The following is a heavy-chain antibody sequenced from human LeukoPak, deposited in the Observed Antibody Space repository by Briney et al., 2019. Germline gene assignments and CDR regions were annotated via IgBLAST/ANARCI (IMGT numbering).Heavy chain of an antibody. D-gene: IGHD2-15*01. CDR2: ISYDGSNK. V-gene: IGHV3-30-3*01. J-gene: IGHJ6*02. CDR3: AREMVVAATGADYYGMDV. CDR1: GFTFSSYA. Sequence: GGSLRLSCAASGFTFSSYAMHWVRQAPGKGLEWVAVISYDGSNKYYADSVKGRFTISRDNSKNTLYLQMNSLRAEDTAVYYCAREMVVAATGADYYGMDVWGQGTTVTVSS.